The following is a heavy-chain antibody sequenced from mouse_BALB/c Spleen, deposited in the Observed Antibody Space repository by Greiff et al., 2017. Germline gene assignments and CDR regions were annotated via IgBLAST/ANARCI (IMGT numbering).Heavy chain of an antibody. D-gene: IGHD1-1*01. CDR1: GYSITSGYY. J-gene: IGHJ3*01. CDR3: AIYEGWFAY. CDR2: ISYDGSN. Sequence: DVQLQESGPGLVKPSQSLSLTCSVTGYSITSGYYWNWIRQFPGNKLEWMGYISYDGSNNYNPSLKNRISITRDTSKNQFFLKLNSVTTEDTATYYCAIYEGWFAYWGQGTLVTVSA. V-gene: IGHV3-6*02.